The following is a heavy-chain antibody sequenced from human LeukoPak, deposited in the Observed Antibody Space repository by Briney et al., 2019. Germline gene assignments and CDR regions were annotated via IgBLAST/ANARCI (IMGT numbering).Heavy chain of an antibody. Sequence: GGSLRLSCAASGFTFSSYGMHLVRQAPGKGLEWVAVIWYDGSNKYYADSVKGRFTISRDNSKNTLYLQMNSLRAEDTAVYYCARDRSYEAFDIWGQGTMVTVSS. CDR1: GFTFSSYG. CDR3: ARDRSYEAFDI. V-gene: IGHV3-33*01. D-gene: IGHD1-26*01. CDR2: IWYDGSNK. J-gene: IGHJ3*02.